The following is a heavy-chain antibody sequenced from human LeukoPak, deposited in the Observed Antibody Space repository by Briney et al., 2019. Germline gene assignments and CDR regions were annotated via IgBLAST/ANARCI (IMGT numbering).Heavy chain of an antibody. CDR3: ATTPTGWAGAFDI. V-gene: IGHV1-69*06. CDR2: IIPIFGTA. D-gene: IGHD6-19*01. J-gene: IGHJ3*02. CDR1: GGTFSSYA. Sequence: SVKVSCKASGGTFSSYAISWVRQAPGQGLEWMGGIIPIFGTANYAQKFQGRVTITADKSTSTAYMELSSLRSEDTAVYYCATTPTGWAGAFDIWGQGTMVTVSS.